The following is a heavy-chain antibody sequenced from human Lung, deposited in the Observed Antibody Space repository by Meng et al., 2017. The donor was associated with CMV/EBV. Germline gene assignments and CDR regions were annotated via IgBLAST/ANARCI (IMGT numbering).Heavy chain of an antibody. CDR2: IYHSGST. J-gene: IGHJ4*02. V-gene: IGHV4-4*02. CDR3: ASFPPPGKQWLVTDY. D-gene: IGHD6-19*01. CDR1: DGSSSSSNG. Sequence: QGRRQRSRAGLVDPFATLSPTSAAPDGSSSSSNGWSLVRPPPGKGLGWIGEIYHSGSTNYNPSLKSRVTISVDKSKNQFSLKLSSVTAADTAVYYCASFPPPGKQWLVTDYWGQGTLVTVSS.